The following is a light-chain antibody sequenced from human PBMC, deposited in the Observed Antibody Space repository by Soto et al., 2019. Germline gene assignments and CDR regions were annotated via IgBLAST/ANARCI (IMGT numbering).Light chain of an antibody. Sequence: QSALTQPASVSASPGQSITISCTGTNSDVGGYNYVSWYQQHPGKAPKLMIYEVTDRPSGVSNRFSGSRSGNTASLTISGLQAEDEADYYCAAWDDSLSVVFGGGTKVTVL. CDR2: EVT. J-gene: IGLJ2*01. CDR1: NSDVGGYNY. CDR3: AAWDDSLSVV. V-gene: IGLV2-14*01.